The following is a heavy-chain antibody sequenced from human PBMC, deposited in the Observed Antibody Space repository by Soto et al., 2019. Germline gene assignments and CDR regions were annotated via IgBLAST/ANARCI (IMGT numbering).Heavy chain of an antibody. Sequence: PSETLSLTCTVSGGSISSGDYYWSWIRQPPGKGLEWIGYIYYSGSTYYNPSLKSRVTISVDTSKNQFSLKLSSVTAADTAVYYCARNWPLVGLDYWGQGTLVTVSS. CDR3: ARNWPLVGLDY. J-gene: IGHJ4*02. CDR1: GGSISSGDYY. D-gene: IGHD1-26*01. CDR2: IYYSGST. V-gene: IGHV4-30-4*01.